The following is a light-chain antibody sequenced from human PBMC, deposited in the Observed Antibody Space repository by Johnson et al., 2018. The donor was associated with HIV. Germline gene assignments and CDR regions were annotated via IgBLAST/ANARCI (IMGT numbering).Light chain of an antibody. J-gene: IGLJ1*01. V-gene: IGLV1-44*01. Sequence: QSALTQPPSVSGAPGQRVTISCTGSSSNIGAGYDVHWYQQLPGTAPKVLIYRSDQRPSGVPDRFSGYKSGTSASLAISGLQAEAEADYFCAAWDDSLNGYYVFGTGTKVTVL. CDR2: RSD. CDR1: SSNIGAGYD. CDR3: AAWDDSLNGYYV.